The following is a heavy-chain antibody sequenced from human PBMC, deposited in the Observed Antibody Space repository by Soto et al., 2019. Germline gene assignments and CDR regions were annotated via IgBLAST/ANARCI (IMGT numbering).Heavy chain of an antibody. Sequence: ASVKVSCKASGYTFTGYYMHWVRQAPGQGLEWMGWINPNSGGTNYAQKFQGWVTMTRDTSISTAYMELSRLRSDDTAVYYCARGYCSSTSCYDHYYYYYGMDVWCQGTTVTVSS. CDR2: INPNSGGT. V-gene: IGHV1-2*04. CDR3: ARGYCSSTSCYDHYYYYYGMDV. D-gene: IGHD2-2*01. CDR1: GYTFTGYY. J-gene: IGHJ6*02.